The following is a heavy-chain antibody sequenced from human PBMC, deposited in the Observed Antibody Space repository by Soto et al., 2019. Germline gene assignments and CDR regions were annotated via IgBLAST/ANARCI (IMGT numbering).Heavy chain of an antibody. J-gene: IGHJ5*02. D-gene: IGHD6-25*01. CDR2: IYYSGST. CDR1: GGSFSGYY. CDR3: ARHGRRLQSNWFDP. Sequence: PSETLSLTCAVYGGSFSGYYWSWIRQPPGKGLEWIGYIYYSGSTNYNPSLKSRVTISVDTSKNQFSLKLSSVTAADTAVYHCARHGRRLQSNWFDPWGQGTLVTVSS. V-gene: IGHV4-59*08.